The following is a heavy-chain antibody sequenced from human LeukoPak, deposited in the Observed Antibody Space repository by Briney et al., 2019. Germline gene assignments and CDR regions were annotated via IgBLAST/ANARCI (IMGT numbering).Heavy chain of an antibody. V-gene: IGHV1-46*01. CDR1: GNTFTSYY. CDR3: ARDEVVAAPNYFGMVV. D-gene: IGHD2-15*01. CDR2: INPSSGST. J-gene: IGHJ6*02. Sequence: ASVKVSCKASGNTFTSYYIHWVRQAPGQGLEWMGIINPSSGSTNYAQKFQGRVTLTRDTSLSTAYMELSNLRSDDTAVYYCARDEVVAAPNYFGMVVWGQGTTVSVSS.